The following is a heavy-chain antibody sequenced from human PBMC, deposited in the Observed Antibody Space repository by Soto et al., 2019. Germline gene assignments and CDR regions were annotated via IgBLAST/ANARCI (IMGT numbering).Heavy chain of an antibody. J-gene: IGHJ6*02. CDR3: ARDLSIAARNYYYYGMDV. Sequence: SVKVSCKASGYTFTMYYVHWVRQAPGQGLEWMGGIIPIFGTANYAQKFQGRVTITADESTSTAYMELSSLRSEDTAVYYCARDLSIAARNYYYYGMDVWGQGTTVTVSS. D-gene: IGHD6-6*01. CDR1: GYTFTMYY. CDR2: IIPIFGTA. V-gene: IGHV1-69*13.